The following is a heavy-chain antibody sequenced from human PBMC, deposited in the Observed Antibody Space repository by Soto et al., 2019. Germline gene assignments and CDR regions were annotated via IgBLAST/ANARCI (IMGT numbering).Heavy chain of an antibody. CDR2: IYHSGST. V-gene: IGHV4-4*02. CDR1: GGSISSSNW. Sequence: SETLSLTCAVSGGSISSSNWWSWVRQPPGKGLEWIGEIYHSGSTNYNPSLKSRVTISVDKSKNQFSLKLSSVTAADTAVYYCASARDRLYYYGMDVWGQGTTVTVSS. J-gene: IGHJ6*02. CDR3: ASARDRLYYYGMDV.